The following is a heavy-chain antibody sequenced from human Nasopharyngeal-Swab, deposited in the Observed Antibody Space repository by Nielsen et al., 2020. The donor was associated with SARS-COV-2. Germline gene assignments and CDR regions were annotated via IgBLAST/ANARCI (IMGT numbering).Heavy chain of an antibody. V-gene: IGHV4-30-4*01. D-gene: IGHD5-12*01. Sequence: PGKGLEWIGYIYYSGSTYYNPSLKSRVTISVDTSKNQFSLKLSSVTAADTAVYYCAREGEGSGYNWGQGTLVTVSS. CDR2: IYYSGST. CDR3: AREGEGSGYN. J-gene: IGHJ4*02.